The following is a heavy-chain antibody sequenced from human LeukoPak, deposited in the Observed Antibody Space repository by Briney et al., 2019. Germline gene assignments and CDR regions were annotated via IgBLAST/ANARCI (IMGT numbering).Heavy chain of an antibody. CDR2: ISSSSSYI. J-gene: IGHJ5*02. CDR1: GFTFSSYS. CDR3: ARDWDLTDTAMVGYNWFDP. Sequence: GGSLRLSCAASGFTFSSYSMNWVRQAPGKGLGWVSSISSSSSYIYYADSVKGRFTISRDNAKNSLYLQMNSLRAEDTAVYYCARDWDLTDTAMVGYNWFDPWGQGTLVTVSS. D-gene: IGHD5-18*01. V-gene: IGHV3-21*01.